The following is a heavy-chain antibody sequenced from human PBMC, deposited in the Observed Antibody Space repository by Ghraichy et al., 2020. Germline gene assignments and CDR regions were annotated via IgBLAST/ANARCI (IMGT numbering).Heavy chain of an antibody. CDR2: ISSSGSTI. Sequence: GGSLRLSCAASGFTFSSYEMNWVRQAPGKGLEWVSYISSSGSTIYYADSVKGRFTISRDNAKNSLYLHMNSLRAEDTAVYYCARDLAVAGKGFDYWGQGTLVTVSS. D-gene: IGHD6-19*01. CDR1: GFTFSSYE. J-gene: IGHJ4*02. V-gene: IGHV3-48*03. CDR3: ARDLAVAGKGFDY.